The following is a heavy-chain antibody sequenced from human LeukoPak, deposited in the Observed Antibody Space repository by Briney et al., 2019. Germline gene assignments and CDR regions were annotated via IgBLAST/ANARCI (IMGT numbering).Heavy chain of an antibody. CDR3: VYCSGGNCYYTVRGWTY. Sequence: GGSLRLSCAASGFTFNTYGMHWVRQSPGKGLEWVAVISYDEVTKHYIDSVKGRFTISRDNSRNTVYLEMNSLRLEDTAVYYCVYCSGGNCYYTVRGWTYWGQGTLVTVSS. CDR1: GFTFNTYG. CDR2: ISYDEVTK. D-gene: IGHD2-15*01. J-gene: IGHJ4*02. V-gene: IGHV3-30*03.